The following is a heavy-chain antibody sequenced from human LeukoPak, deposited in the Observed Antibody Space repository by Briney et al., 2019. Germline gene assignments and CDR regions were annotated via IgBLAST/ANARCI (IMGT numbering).Heavy chain of an antibody. V-gene: IGHV1-2*02. J-gene: IGHJ4*02. CDR2: INPNSGDT. CDR1: GYTFTGYY. CDR3: ARGPYGTGSHFDF. D-gene: IGHD3-10*01. Sequence: GASVKVSCKASGYTFTGYYMHWVRQAPGQGLEWMGWINPNSGDTGYTQRFQGRVTMTRDTSISTAYMELSSLRSEDTAVYYCARGPYGTGSHFDFWGQGTLVTVSS.